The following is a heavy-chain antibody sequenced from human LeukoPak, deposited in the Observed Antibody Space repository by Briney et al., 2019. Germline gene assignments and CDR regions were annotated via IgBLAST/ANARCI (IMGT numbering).Heavy chain of an antibody. D-gene: IGHD3-16*01. J-gene: IGHJ4*02. CDR3: AKGTTDYDASDPLDF. V-gene: IGHV3-48*03. CDR1: GFTFSSYE. Sequence: GGSLRLSCAASGFTFSSYEMNWVRQAPGKGLEWVSYISGGGNTIYYADSVKGRFTISRDQSKSTVYLQMTSLRAEDTAVFYCAKGTTDYDASDPLDFWGQGTLVTVSS. CDR2: ISGGGNTI.